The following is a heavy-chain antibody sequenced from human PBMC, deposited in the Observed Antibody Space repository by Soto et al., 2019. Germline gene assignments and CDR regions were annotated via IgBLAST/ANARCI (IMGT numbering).Heavy chain of an antibody. Sequence: ASVKVSCKASGYTFATYAIHWVRQAPGEGLEWMGWINPATGNTEYSEKFQDRVTLTRNTSISTAYMELSSLRSEDTAVYYCARGGYRGYSGYDYVVKGFYDHRDLQSVWGQGT. V-gene: IGHV1-3*01. CDR3: ARGGYRGYSGYDYVVKGFYDHRDLQSV. CDR1: GYTFATYA. J-gene: IGHJ3*01. D-gene: IGHD5-12*01. CDR2: INPATGNT.